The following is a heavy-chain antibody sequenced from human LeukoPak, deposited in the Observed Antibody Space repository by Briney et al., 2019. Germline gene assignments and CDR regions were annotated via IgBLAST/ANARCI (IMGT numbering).Heavy chain of an antibody. Sequence: VGSLRLSCAASGFSFSSYWMQSVRQAPGKGLVWVSRLSLDVSSTTSADSVKGRFTISRDNAKNTLYLQIGSLRADDTAVYYCTRMSREAPELPDIWGQGTLVTVSS. CDR3: TRMSREAPELPDI. CDR1: GFSFSSYW. J-gene: IGHJ4*02. D-gene: IGHD1-26*01. V-gene: IGHV3-74*01. CDR2: LSLDVSST.